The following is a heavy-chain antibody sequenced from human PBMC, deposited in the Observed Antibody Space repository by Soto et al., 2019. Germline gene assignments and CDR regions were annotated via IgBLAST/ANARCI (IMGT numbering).Heavy chain of an antibody. V-gene: IGHV3-21*01. CDR3: VRDGRLSGYDRNFDY. D-gene: IGHD5-12*01. CDR1: GFFSSYS. J-gene: IGHJ4*02. CDR2: VSSRSDYI. Sequence: LRLSCAASGFFSSYSMNWVRQAPGKGLEWVASVSSRSDYIYYADSVQGRFTISRDNAKNLLFLQMNSLRAEDTAVYYCVRDGRLSGYDRNFDYWGQGTLVTVSS.